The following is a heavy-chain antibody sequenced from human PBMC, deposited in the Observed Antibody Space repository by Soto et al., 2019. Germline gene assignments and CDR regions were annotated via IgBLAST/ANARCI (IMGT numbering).Heavy chain of an antibody. CDR3: ARDRVVVAAIKIYYYYMDV. CDR2: ISSSSSYI. J-gene: IGHJ6*03. Sequence: PGGSLRLSCAASGFTFSSYSMNWVRQAPGKGLEWVSSISSSSSYIYYADSVKGRFTISRDNAKNSLYLQMNSLRAEDTAVYYCARDRVVVAAIKIYYYYMDVWGKGTTVTVSS. CDR1: GFTFSSYS. V-gene: IGHV3-21*01. D-gene: IGHD2-15*01.